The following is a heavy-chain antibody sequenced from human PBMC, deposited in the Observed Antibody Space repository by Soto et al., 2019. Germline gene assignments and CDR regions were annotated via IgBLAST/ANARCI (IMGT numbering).Heavy chain of an antibody. CDR3: AREGGYQIKSRLDY. V-gene: IGHV1-8*02. Sequence: ASVKVSCKASGYTFTGYYMHWVRQAPGQGLEWMGWMNPNSGNTGYAQKFQGRVTMTRNTSISTAYMELSSLRSEDTAVYYCAREGGYQIKSRLDYWGQGTLVTVSS. J-gene: IGHJ4*02. CDR1: GYTFTGYY. D-gene: IGHD3-22*01. CDR2: MNPNSGNT.